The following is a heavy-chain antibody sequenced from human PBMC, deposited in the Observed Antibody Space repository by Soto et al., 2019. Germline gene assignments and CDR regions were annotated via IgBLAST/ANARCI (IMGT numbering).Heavy chain of an antibody. CDR3: ATVGLVGATMGSVYYYYGMDV. D-gene: IGHD1-26*01. CDR1: GYTLTELS. Sequence: ASVKVSCKVSGYTLTELSMHWVRQAPGKGLEWMGGFDPEDGETIYAQKFQGRVTMTEDTSTDTAYMELSSLRSEDTAVYYCATVGLVGATMGSVYYYYGMDVWGQGTTVTVSS. V-gene: IGHV1-24*01. J-gene: IGHJ6*02. CDR2: FDPEDGET.